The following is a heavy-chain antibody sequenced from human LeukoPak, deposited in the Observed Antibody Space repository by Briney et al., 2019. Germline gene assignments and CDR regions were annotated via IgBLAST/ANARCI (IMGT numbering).Heavy chain of an antibody. V-gene: IGHV3-30-3*01. D-gene: IGHD6-13*01. CDR3: ARDSSSSWYFDY. CDR2: ISYDGSNK. Sequence: GGSLRLSCAASGFTFSSYAMHRVRQAPGKGLEWVAVISYDGSNKYYADSVKGRFTISRDNSKNTLYLQMNSLRAEDTAVYYCARDSSSSWYFDYWGQGTLVTVSS. CDR1: GFTFSSYA. J-gene: IGHJ4*02.